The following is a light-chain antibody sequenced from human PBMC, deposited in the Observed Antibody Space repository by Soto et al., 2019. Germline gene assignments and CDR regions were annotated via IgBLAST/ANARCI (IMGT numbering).Light chain of an antibody. CDR3: QQYSKWPIT. V-gene: IGKV3-15*01. J-gene: IGKJ5*01. CDR2: GIS. CDR1: QSVSSTY. Sequence: ELVMTQSPATLSVSPGERATLSCRASQSVSSTYLAWYQQKPGQAPRLLIYGISTRATGIPDRFSGSGSGTEFTLTISSLQSEDFGVYYCQQYSKWPITFGQGTRLEIK.